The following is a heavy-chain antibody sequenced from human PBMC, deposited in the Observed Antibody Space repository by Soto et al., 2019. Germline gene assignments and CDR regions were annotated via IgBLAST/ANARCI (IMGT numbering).Heavy chain of an antibody. V-gene: IGHV3-30*04. CDR1: GFTFSSYS. CDR2: LPYDGTTK. J-gene: IGHJ5*02. CDR3: ASLDEYGGYRGFDP. Sequence: GGSLRLSCAASGFTFSSYSMHWVRQAPGKGLEWVTTLPYDGTTKYYADSVKGRFTISRDNSKNTLYLQMNSLRAEDTAVYYCASLDEYGGYRGFDPWGQGMLVTVSS. D-gene: IGHD4-17*01.